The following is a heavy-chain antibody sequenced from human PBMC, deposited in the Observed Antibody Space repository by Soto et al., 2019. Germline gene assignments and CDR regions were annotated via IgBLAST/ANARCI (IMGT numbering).Heavy chain of an antibody. CDR1: GGSISGYY. CDR3: ARERGDYYDSSGYYPYFDY. Sequence: PSETLSLTCTVSGGSISGYYWSWIRQPPGKGPEWIGYIYYSGSTNYNPSLKSRVTISVDTSKNQFSLKLSSVTAADTAVYYCARERGDYYDSSGYYPYFDYWGQGTLVTVSS. V-gene: IGHV4-59*01. D-gene: IGHD3-22*01. CDR2: IYYSGST. J-gene: IGHJ4*02.